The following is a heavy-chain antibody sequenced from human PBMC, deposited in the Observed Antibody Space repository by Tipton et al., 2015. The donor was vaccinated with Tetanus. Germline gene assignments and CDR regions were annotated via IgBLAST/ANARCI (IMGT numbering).Heavy chain of an antibody. CDR1: GFTFSNYS. D-gene: IGHD6-6*01. J-gene: IGHJ6*02. CDR2: ISSSSTYI. Sequence: SLRLSCTASGFTFSNYSMNWVRQAPGKGLEWVSSISSSSTYIYYADSVKGRFTISRDNAKNSLYLQMNSLRAEDTALYYCAKGSGYSSSSWYYYYGMDVWGQGTTVTVSS. V-gene: IGHV3-21*04. CDR3: AKGSGYSSSSWYYYYGMDV.